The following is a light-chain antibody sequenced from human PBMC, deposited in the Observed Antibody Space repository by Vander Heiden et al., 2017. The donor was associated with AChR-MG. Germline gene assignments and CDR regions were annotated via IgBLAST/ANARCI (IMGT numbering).Light chain of an antibody. CDR3: RQHNKWLYT. CDR1: QSVDSY. Sequence: EVVLTQSPATLSLSPGERATLSCRASQSVDSYLAWYQQKPGQAPRLLIYAASNRATGIPTRFSGSGSGTDFTLTISSLEPEDFAVYYCRQHNKWLYTFGQGTKLEIK. CDR2: AAS. J-gene: IGKJ2*01. V-gene: IGKV3-11*01.